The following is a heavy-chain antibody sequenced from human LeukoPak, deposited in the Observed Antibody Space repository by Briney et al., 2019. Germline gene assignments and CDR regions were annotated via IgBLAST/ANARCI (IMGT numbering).Heavy chain of an antibody. CDR1: GGSISSYY. J-gene: IGHJ6*02. CDR2: IYYSGST. D-gene: IGHD1-1*01. Sequence: KPSETLSLTCTVSGGSISSYYWSWIRQPPGKGLEWIGYIYYSGSTNYNPSLKSRVTMSADTSRNQFSLRLSTVTAADTAVYYCARHETASRGYYYGMDVWGQGTTVTVSS. CDR3: ARHETASRGYYYGMDV. V-gene: IGHV4-59*08.